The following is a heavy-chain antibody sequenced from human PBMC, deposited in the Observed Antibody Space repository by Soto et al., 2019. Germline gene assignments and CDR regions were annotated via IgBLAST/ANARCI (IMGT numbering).Heavy chain of an antibody. CDR3: ARSVAVPGAHIDY. D-gene: IGHD6-19*01. Sequence: PSETLSLTCSVSGGSISGSYWSWVRQSPGKGLEWLGYVYYTGSTNYSPSLRSRVSISVDTSKNEFSLRQSSVTAADTAVYFCARSVAVPGAHIDYWGQGTQVTVSS. J-gene: IGHJ4*02. CDR2: VYYTGST. V-gene: IGHV4-59*01. CDR1: GGSISGSY.